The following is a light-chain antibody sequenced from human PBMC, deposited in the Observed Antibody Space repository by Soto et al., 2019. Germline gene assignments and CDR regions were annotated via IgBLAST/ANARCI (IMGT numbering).Light chain of an antibody. CDR3: AAWDDSLNIP. V-gene: IGLV1-44*01. Sequence: QSVLTQPPSASGTPGQRVTISCSGSSSNIGSNTVNWYQQPPGTAPKLLIYSNNQRPSGVPDRFSGSKSGTSASLAISGLQSEDEADYYCAAWDDSLNIPFGTGTKVTVL. CDR1: SSNIGSNT. CDR2: SNN. J-gene: IGLJ1*01.